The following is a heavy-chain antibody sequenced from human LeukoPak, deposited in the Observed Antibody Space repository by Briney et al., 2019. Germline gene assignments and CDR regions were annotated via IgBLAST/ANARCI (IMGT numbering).Heavy chain of an antibody. CDR3: ARVGYSSGWYPPYYFDY. CDR2: IYYSGST. D-gene: IGHD6-19*01. Sequence: SETLSLTCTVSGGSISSYYWSWIRQPPGKELEWIGYIYYSGSTNYNPSLKSRVTISVDTSKNQFSLKLSSVTAADTAVYYCARVGYSSGWYPPYYFDYWGQGTLVTVSS. CDR1: GGSISSYY. J-gene: IGHJ4*02. V-gene: IGHV4-59*01.